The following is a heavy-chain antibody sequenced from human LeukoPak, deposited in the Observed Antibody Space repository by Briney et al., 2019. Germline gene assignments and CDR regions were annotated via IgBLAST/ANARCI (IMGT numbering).Heavy chain of an antibody. CDR2: ISYDGSNK. V-gene: IGHV3-30-3*01. Sequence: GGSLRLSCAASGFTFSSYAMHWVRQAPGKGLEWVAVISYDGSNKYYADSVKGRFTISRDNSKNTLYLQMNSLRAEDTAVYYCARDLAPAYSSSWTYYFDYWGQGTLVTVSS. CDR1: GFTFSSYA. CDR3: ARDLAPAYSSSWTYYFDY. D-gene: IGHD6-13*01. J-gene: IGHJ4*02.